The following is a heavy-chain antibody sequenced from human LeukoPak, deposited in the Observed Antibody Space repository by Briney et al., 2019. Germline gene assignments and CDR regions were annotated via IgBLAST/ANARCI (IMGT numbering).Heavy chain of an antibody. Sequence: PGGSLRLSCAASGFTFSSYSMNWVRQAPGKGLEGVSSISSSSSYTYYADSVKGRFTISRDNAKNSLYLQMNSLRAEDTAVYYCARDSRVAGIDYWGQGTLVTVSS. V-gene: IGHV3-21*01. D-gene: IGHD6-19*01. CDR1: GFTFSSYS. J-gene: IGHJ4*02. CDR2: ISSSSSYT. CDR3: ARDSRVAGIDY.